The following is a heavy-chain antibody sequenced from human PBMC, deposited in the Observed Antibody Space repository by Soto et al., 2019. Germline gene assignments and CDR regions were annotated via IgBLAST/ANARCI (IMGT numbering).Heavy chain of an antibody. V-gene: IGHV3-30-3*01. CDR2: TSYDGSNK. CDR3: ARDGLGISMRVVLITWYFDQ. D-gene: IGHD3-22*01. CDR1: GFTFSSYA. J-gene: IGHJ4*02. Sequence: QPGGSLRLSCAASGFTFSSYAMHWVRQAPGKGLEWVAVTSYDGSNKYYADSVKGRFTISRDNSKNTVYLQMNTLRAEDTAVYYCARDGLGISMRVVLITWYFDQWGQGTLVTVSS.